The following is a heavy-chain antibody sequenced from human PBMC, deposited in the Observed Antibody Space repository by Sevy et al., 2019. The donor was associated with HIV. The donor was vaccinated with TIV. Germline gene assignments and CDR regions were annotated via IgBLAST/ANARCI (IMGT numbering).Heavy chain of an antibody. V-gene: IGHV4-59*01. CDR2: IHHSGNS. D-gene: IGHD1-26*01. J-gene: IGHJ6*03. CDR1: GVSISSDY. CDR3: ARSVAANYMDV. Sequence: SETLSLTCRVSGVSISSDYWSWIRQPPGKEPEWIGYIHHSGNSNYKTSLKSRVTMSVDTSKNQFCLNLRSVSAADTAVYYCARSVAANYMDVWGKGTTVTVSS.